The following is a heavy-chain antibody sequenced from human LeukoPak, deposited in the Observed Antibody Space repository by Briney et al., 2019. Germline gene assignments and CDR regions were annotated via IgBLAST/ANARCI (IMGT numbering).Heavy chain of an antibody. V-gene: IGHV4-39*01. D-gene: IGHD4-17*01. Sequence: SETLSLTCTVSGGSVSSSSYYWGWIRKPPGKGLEWIGGIYYSGSTYYNPSLKSRVTISVDTSKNQFSLKLSSVTAADTAVYYCASYNGDYLDWFDPWGQGTLVTVSS. CDR1: GGSVSSSSYY. CDR2: IYYSGST. CDR3: ASYNGDYLDWFDP. J-gene: IGHJ5*02.